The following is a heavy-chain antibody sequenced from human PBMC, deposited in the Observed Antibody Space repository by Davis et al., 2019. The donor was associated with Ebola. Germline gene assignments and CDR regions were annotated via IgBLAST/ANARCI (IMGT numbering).Heavy chain of an antibody. D-gene: IGHD6-6*01. Sequence: ASVQVSCQASGYTFTGYYMHWVRQAPGQGLEWMGWINPNSGGTNYAQKFQGRVTMTRDTSISTAYMELSRLRSDDTAVYYCARGPSRIAARPIDYWGQGTLVTVSS. CDR1: GYTFTGYY. V-gene: IGHV1-2*02. J-gene: IGHJ4*02. CDR3: ARGPSRIAARPIDY. CDR2: INPNSGGT.